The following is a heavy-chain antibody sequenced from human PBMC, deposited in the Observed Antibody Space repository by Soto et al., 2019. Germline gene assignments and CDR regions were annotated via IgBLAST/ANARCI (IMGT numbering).Heavy chain of an antibody. CDR3: ARDAEAVAGTTYYGMDV. D-gene: IGHD6-19*01. CDR1: GYTFTSYA. Sequence: QVQLVQSGAEVKKPGASVKVSCKASGYTFTSYAMHWVRQAPGQRLEWMGWINAGNGNTKYLQKFQGRVTITRDTSASTAYMELSSLRSEDTAVYYCARDAEAVAGTTYYGMDVWGQGTTVTVSS. V-gene: IGHV1-3*01. CDR2: INAGNGNT. J-gene: IGHJ6*02.